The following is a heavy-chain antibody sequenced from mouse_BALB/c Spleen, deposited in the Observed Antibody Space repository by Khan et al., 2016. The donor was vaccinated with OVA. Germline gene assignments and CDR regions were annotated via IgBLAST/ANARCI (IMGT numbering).Heavy chain of an antibody. J-gene: IGHJ3*01. D-gene: IGHD1-1*02. V-gene: IGHV1S137*01. CDR3: ARGGGFAY. CDR2: ISTYYDDA. CDR1: GYTFTDYA. Sequence: QVQLKQSGAELVRPGVSVKISCKGSGYTFTDYAMHWVKQSHAKSLEWIGVISTYYDDADYNQRFQGKASMTVDRSSSTAYLELARLTSEDSAIYYCARGGGFAYWGQGTLVTVSA.